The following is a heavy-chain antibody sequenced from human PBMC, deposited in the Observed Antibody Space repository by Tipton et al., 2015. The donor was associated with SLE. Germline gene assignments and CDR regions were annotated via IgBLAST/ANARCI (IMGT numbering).Heavy chain of an antibody. CDR3: AREGTLGRYFDY. CDR1: GFIFGDYA. D-gene: IGHD7-27*01. J-gene: IGHJ4*02. Sequence: RSLRLSCAASGFIFGDYAMHWVRQAPGKGLEWVSGISWNSGDIGYADSVKGRFTISRDNAKNSLYLQMNSLRAEDTAVYYCAREGTLGRYFDYWGQGTLVTVSS. V-gene: IGHV3-9*01. CDR2: ISWNSGDI.